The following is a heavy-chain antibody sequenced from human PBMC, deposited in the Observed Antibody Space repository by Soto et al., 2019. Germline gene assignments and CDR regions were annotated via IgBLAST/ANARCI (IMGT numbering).Heavy chain of an antibody. J-gene: IGHJ5*02. D-gene: IGHD3-10*02. V-gene: IGHV3-48*01. CDR1: GFTFSNYN. CDR2: FSSSSSTI. CDR3: ARGGLLLFGEVLGGLGHL. Sequence: EVQLVESGGGLVQPGGSLRLSCVGSGFTFSNYNLNWVRLAPGKGLVWVSYFSSSSSTIYNADSVEGRCTFSSDNAKNSLYVQKTNLRAGETAVYSCARGGLLLFGEVLGGLGHLWGQGTLVTVSS.